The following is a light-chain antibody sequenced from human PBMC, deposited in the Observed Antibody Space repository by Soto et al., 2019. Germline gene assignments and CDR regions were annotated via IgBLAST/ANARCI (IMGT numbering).Light chain of an antibody. J-gene: IGLJ1*01. Sequence: LVDPASVSGSPGQSITISCTGSGSDIATFNYVSWYQQYPGKAPKLLIYQVTSRASGVSHRFSGSKSGNTAALTISGLQPEDEAEYYCNSYSSTSFYVFGTGTKVTVL. CDR1: GSDIATFNY. V-gene: IGLV2-14*01. CDR2: QVT. CDR3: NSYSSTSFYV.